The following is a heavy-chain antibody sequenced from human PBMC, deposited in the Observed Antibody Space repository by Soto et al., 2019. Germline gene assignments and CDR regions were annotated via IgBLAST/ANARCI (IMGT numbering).Heavy chain of an antibody. J-gene: IGHJ6*02. CDR1: CGSINSGDYY. CDR3: ARDRYYGSGTYYNFYSGMDV. D-gene: IGHD3-10*01. V-gene: IGHV4-30-4*01. Sequence: PSETLSLTCTVSCGSINSGDYYWTWVRQPPGKGLEWIGNIFHSGSTYYTPSLQSRVTISLDTSKNHFSLKLSSVTPADTAVYYCARDRYYGSGTYYNFYSGMDVWGQGTTVTVSS. CDR2: IFHSGST.